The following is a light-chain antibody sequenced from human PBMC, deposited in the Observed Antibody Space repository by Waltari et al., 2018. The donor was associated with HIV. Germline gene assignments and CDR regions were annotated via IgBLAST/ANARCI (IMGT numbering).Light chain of an antibody. CDR3: QSYDSSKGDWV. CDR2: GDN. V-gene: IGLV6-57*03. CDR1: SGSIASNY. Sequence: NFMLTQPPSVSESPGKTVTISCTRSSGSIASNYVQWYQQRPGSAPTTVIYGDNQRPPGVPDRFSGSIDSSSNSASLTISGLTTEDEADFYCQSYDSSKGDWVFGGGTKLTVL. J-gene: IGLJ3*02.